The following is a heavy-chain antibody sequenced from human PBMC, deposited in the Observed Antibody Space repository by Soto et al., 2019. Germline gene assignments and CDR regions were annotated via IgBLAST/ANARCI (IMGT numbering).Heavy chain of an antibody. J-gene: IGHJ4*02. CDR1: GFTFDDYT. D-gene: IGHD6-6*01. CDR2: ISWDGGST. V-gene: IGHV3-43*01. Sequence: EVQLVESGGVVVQPGGSLRLSCAASGFTFDDYTMHWVRQAPGKGLEWVSLISWDGGSTYYADSVKGRFTISRDNSKNSLYLQMNSLRTEDTALYYCAKGGSSGTGHYFDYWGQGTLVTVSS. CDR3: AKGGSSGTGHYFDY.